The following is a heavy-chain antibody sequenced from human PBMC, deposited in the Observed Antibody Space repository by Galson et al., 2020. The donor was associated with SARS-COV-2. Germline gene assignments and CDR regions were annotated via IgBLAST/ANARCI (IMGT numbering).Heavy chain of an antibody. CDR3: ARDGQLAGYYYGMDV. D-gene: IGHD6-6*01. CDR1: GFTSSSYS. J-gene: IGHJ6*02. V-gene: IGHV3-21*01. CDR2: ISSSSSYI. Sequence: GGSLRLSCAASGFTSSSYSMNWVRQAPGKGLEWVSSISSSSSYIYYADSVKGRFTISRDNAKNSLYLQMNSLRAEDTAVYYCARDGQLAGYYYGMDVWGQGTTVTVSS.